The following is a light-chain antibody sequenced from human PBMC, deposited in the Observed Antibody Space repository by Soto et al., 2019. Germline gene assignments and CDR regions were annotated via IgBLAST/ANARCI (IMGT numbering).Light chain of an antibody. CDR2: DAS. Sequence: EIVMTQSPATLSVSPGERVTLSCRASQSAGSKLGWYQQKPGQAPRLLIYDASTRATGIPARFSGSGSGTEFTLTISSLQSEDFAVYYCQQYNDWPTWMFGQGTKVEIK. V-gene: IGKV3-15*01. CDR3: QQYNDWPTWM. J-gene: IGKJ1*01. CDR1: QSAGSK.